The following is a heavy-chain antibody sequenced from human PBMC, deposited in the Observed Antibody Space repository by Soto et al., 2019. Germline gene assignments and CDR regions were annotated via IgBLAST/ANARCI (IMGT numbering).Heavy chain of an antibody. CDR1: GGSISSSSYY. Sequence: HLQLQESGPGLVKPSETLSLTCTVSGGSISSSSYYWGWIRQPPGKGLEWIGSIYYSGSTYYNPSLKSRVTISVDTSKNQFSLKLSSVTAADTAVYYCARKGTTVTTLPWFDPWGQGTLVTVSS. CDR3: ARKGTTVTTLPWFDP. J-gene: IGHJ5*02. D-gene: IGHD4-4*01. V-gene: IGHV4-39*01. CDR2: IYYSGST.